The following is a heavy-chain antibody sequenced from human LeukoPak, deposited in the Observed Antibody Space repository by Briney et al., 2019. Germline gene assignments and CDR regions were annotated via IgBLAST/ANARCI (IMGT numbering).Heavy chain of an antibody. V-gene: IGHV3-23*01. Sequence: GGSLRLSCAASGFNFSSYAMSWVRQAPGKGLEWVSAISGSGGSTYYADSVKGRFTISRDNAKNSLYLQMNSLRAEDTAVYYCARDPWGARGYWGQGTLVTVSS. CDR2: ISGSGGST. J-gene: IGHJ4*02. D-gene: IGHD3-16*01. CDR3: ARDPWGARGY. CDR1: GFNFSSYA.